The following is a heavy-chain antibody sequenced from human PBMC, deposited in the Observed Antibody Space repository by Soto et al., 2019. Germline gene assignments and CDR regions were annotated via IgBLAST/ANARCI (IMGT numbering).Heavy chain of an antibody. J-gene: IGHJ4*01. CDR1: GLPFSDFG. Sequence: PGGSLRLSXEVSGLPFSDFGLAWVRQAPGKGLEWVAIISYDGSKKYYGDSVKGRFTISRDNSKNTLYLQMKSLRGDDTGIYYCAKTATFSNDYHNTGYSSEDYWGRGTLVTVSS. CDR3: AKTATFSNDYHNTGYSSEDY. D-gene: IGHD3-9*01. V-gene: IGHV3-30*18. CDR2: ISYDGSKK.